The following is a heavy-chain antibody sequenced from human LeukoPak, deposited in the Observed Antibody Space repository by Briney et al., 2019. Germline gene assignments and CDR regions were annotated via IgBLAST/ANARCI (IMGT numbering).Heavy chain of an antibody. J-gene: IGHJ3*02. D-gene: IGHD6-19*01. CDR2: INPNSGGT. Sequence: ASVKVSCKASGYTFTGYYMHWVRQAPGQGLEWMGWINPNSGGTNYAQKFQGRVTMTRDTSISTAYMELSRLRSDDTAVYYCARGNPWLEFYAFDIWSQGTMVTVSS. CDR3: ARGNPWLEFYAFDI. V-gene: IGHV1-2*02. CDR1: GYTFTGYY.